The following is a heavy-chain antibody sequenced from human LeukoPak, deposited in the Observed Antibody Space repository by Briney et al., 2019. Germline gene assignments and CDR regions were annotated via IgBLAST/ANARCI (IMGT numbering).Heavy chain of an antibody. V-gene: IGHV1-18*01. D-gene: IGHD4-23*01. J-gene: IGHJ5*02. Sequence: ASVKVSCKASGYTFTSYYISWVRQAPGQGLEWMAWISAYNGNTNYAQKFQGRVTMTRDMSTSTDYMELSSLRSEGTAVYYCARDNSVEDTAWWFDPWGQGTLVTVSS. CDR1: GYTFTSYY. CDR3: ARDNSVEDTAWWFDP. CDR2: ISAYNGNT.